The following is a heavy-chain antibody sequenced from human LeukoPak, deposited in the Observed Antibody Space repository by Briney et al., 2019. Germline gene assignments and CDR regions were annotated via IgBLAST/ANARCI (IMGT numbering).Heavy chain of an antibody. D-gene: IGHD4-23*01. CDR1: GFTFSSYA. J-gene: IGHJ3*02. CDR3: ARDDYGGKLDI. Sequence: RGSLRLSCAASGFTFSSYAMHWVRQAPGKGLEYVSSISGNGGSTYYANSVKGRFTISRDNSKNTLYLQMNSLRAEDTAVYYCARDDYGGKLDIWGQGTVVTVSS. CDR2: ISGNGGST. V-gene: IGHV3-64*01.